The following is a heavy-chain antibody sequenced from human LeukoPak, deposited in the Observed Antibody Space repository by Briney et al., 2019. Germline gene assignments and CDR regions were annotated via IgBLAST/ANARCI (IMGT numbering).Heavy chain of an antibody. Sequence: KPSETLSLTCTVSGGSISSYYWSWIRQPPGKGLEWLGYIYYSGSTNYNPSLKSRVTISVDTSKNQFSLKLSSVTAADTAVYYCARSPAVAGPWYYFDYWGQGTLVTVSS. D-gene: IGHD6-19*01. CDR2: IYYSGST. V-gene: IGHV4-59*08. J-gene: IGHJ4*02. CDR1: GGSISSYY. CDR3: ARSPAVAGPWYYFDY.